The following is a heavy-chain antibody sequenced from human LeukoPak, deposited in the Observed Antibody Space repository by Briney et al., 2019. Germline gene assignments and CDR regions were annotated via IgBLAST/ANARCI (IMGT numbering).Heavy chain of an antibody. CDR2: ISGSGSST. CDR3: AKDRVVVPAAISYYYGMDV. V-gene: IGHV3-23*01. Sequence: GGSLRLSCAASGFTFSSYAMSWVRQAPGKGLEWVSAISGSGSSTYYADSVNGRFTISRSNSKNTLYLQTNSLRAEDTAVYYCAKDRVVVPAAISYYYGMDVWGKGTPVTVSS. CDR1: GFTFSSYA. D-gene: IGHD2-2*02. J-gene: IGHJ6*04.